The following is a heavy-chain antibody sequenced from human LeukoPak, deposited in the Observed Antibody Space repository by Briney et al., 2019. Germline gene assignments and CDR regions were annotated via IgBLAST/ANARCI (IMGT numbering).Heavy chain of an antibody. J-gene: IGHJ4*02. CDR2: IYYSGST. CDR3: ARELGSAALYFDY. V-gene: IGHV4-30-4*01. Sequence: SQTLSLTCTVSGGSISSGDYYWSWIRQPPGKGLEWIGYIYYSGSTYYNPSLKSRVTISVDTSKNQFSLKLSSVTAADTAVYYCARELGSAALYFDYWGQGTLVTVSS. CDR1: GGSISSGDYY. D-gene: IGHD2-15*01.